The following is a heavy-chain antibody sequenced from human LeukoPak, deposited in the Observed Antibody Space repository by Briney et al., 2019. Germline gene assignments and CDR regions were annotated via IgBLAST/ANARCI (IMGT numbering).Heavy chain of an antibody. CDR3: ASPLSPLYDANDY. D-gene: IGHD2-8*01. CDR2: ISSSSSTI. Sequence: PGGSLRLSCAASGLTLSRYSMNWVRRAPGKGLEWVSYISSSSSTIYYADSVKGRFTISRDNANNSLYLQMNSLRAEDTAVYYCASPLSPLYDANDYWGQGTLVTVSS. CDR1: GLTLSRYS. V-gene: IGHV3-48*04. J-gene: IGHJ4*02.